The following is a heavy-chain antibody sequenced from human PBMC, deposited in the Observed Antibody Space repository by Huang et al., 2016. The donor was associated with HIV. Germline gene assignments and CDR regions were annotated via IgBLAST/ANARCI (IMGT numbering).Heavy chain of an antibody. Sequence: EVQLVESGGGLAQPGGSLRLSCVASGYTFSTYSMHWVREAPGKGLEWVSYKSKTSGATSYAESVKGRFTVSRDNVKNSLYLQMNRLRVEDTAMYYCVRDSSSGLQLRYWGQGALVIVS. CDR3: VRDSSSGLQLRY. D-gene: IGHD3-22*01. CDR2: KSKTSGAT. CDR1: GYTFSTYS. V-gene: IGHV3-48*01. J-gene: IGHJ4*02.